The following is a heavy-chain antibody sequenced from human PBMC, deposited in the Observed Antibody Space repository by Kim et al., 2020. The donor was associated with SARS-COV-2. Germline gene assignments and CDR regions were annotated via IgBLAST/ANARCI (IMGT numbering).Heavy chain of an antibody. CDR3: ARDHHRNYYASGSYFPDF. Sequence: GGSLRLSCAASGFRFSDYYMDWIRQAPGKGPEWVAYISTGGTIIYYADSVKGRFTVSRDDSQSSLFLQMNSLRTEDTAIYYCARDHHRNYYASGSYFPDFWGQGTRVTVSS. CDR1: GFRFSDYY. J-gene: IGHJ4*02. D-gene: IGHD3-10*01. V-gene: IGHV3-11*01. CDR2: ISTGGTII.